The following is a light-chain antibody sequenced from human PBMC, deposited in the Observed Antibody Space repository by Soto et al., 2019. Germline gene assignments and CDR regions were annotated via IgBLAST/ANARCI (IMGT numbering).Light chain of an antibody. CDR1: QSISSW. V-gene: IGKV1-5*01. CDR3: QQYNNWPPVT. Sequence: DIQMTQSPSTLSASVGDRVTITCRASQSISSWLAWYQQKPGKAPKLLIYAASSLQSGVPPRFSGSGSGTEFTLTISSLQSEDFAVYYCQQYNNWPPVTFGQGTKVDIK. CDR2: AAS. J-gene: IGKJ1*01.